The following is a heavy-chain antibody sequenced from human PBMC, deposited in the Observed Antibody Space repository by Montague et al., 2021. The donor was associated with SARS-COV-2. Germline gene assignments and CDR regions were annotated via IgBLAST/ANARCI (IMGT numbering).Heavy chain of an antibody. J-gene: IGHJ4*02. V-gene: IGHV4-39*01. CDR3: ARRRLREDYFDF. CDR1: GDSASSSDHY. D-gene: IGHD4-17*01. CDR2: VYYSGXT. Sequence: SETLSLTCTVSGDSASSSDHYWGWIRQPPGKGLEWLGIVYYSGXTXYXXXXKGRVTISIDASKNQFSLKLNSLTATDTAIYHCARRRLREDYFDFWGQGTLLTVPS.